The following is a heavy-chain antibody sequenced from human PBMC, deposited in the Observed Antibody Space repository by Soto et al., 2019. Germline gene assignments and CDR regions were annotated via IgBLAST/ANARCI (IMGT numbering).Heavy chain of an antibody. Sequence: QVQLQESGPGLVKPSETLSLTCTVSGGSVSSGSYYWSWIRQPPGKGLEWIGYIYYSGSTNYNPSIKSRVTISVDTSKNQFSLKLSSVHAADTAVYYCASGVFLLYCSSTRCYTVDYYYGMDVWGQGPTVTVSS. CDR2: IYYSGST. D-gene: IGHD2-2*02. J-gene: IGHJ6*02. V-gene: IGHV4-61*01. CDR3: ASGVFLLYCSSTRCYTVDYYYGMDV. CDR1: GGSVSSGSYY.